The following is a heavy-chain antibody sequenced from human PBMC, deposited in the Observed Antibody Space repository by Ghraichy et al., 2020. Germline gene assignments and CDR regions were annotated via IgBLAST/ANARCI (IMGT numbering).Heavy chain of an antibody. CDR1: GGSISSYY. J-gene: IGHJ5*02. CDR2: IYTSGST. D-gene: IGHD5-18*01. V-gene: IGHV4-4*07. Sequence: SETLSLTCTVSGGSISSYYWSWIRQPAGKGLEWIGRIYTSGSTNYNPSLKSRVTMSVDTSKNQFSLKLSSVTAADTAVYYCARDHSNPRLNWFDPWGQGTLVTVSS. CDR3: ARDHSNPRLNWFDP.